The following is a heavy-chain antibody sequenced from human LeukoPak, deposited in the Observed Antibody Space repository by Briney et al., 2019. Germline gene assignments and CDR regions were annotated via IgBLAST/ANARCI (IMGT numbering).Heavy chain of an antibody. CDR1: GFTFSSYT. Sequence: GGSLRLSCAASGFTFSSYTMNWVRQAPGKGLEWVSSISSSSSYIYYADSVKGRFTISRDNAQNSLFLQMNSLRAEDTAVYYCARATSGNILTGYYSPWGQGTLVTVSS. D-gene: IGHD3-9*01. CDR2: ISSSSSYI. V-gene: IGHV3-21*01. J-gene: IGHJ5*02. CDR3: ARATSGNILTGYYSP.